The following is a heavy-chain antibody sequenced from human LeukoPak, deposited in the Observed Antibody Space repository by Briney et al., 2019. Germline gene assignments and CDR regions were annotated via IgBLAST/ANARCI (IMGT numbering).Heavy chain of an antibody. CDR1: GGSFSGYY. CDR2: INHSGST. D-gene: IGHD3-3*01. J-gene: IGHJ6*02. CDR3: ARGPRDDLWSGYPHDYYYYGMDV. V-gene: IGHV4-34*01. Sequence: SETLSLTCAVYGGSFSGYYWSWIRQPPGKGLEWIGEINHSGSTNYNPSLKSRVTISVDTSKNQFSLKLSSVTAADTAVYYCARGPRDDLWSGYPHDYYYYGMDVWGQGTTVTASS.